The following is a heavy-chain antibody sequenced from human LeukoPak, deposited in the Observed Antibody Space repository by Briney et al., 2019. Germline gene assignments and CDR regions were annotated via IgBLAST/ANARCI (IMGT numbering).Heavy chain of an antibody. CDR2: IYYSGST. CDR1: GGSISSYH. V-gene: IGHV4-59*01. J-gene: IGHJ4*02. CDR3: ARAGSSWVRYFDY. D-gene: IGHD6-13*01. Sequence: SETLSLTCTVSGGSISSYHWSWIRQPPGKGPEWIGYIYYSGSTNYNPSLKSRVTISVDTSKNQFSLKLSSVTAADTAVYYCARAGSSWVRYFDYWGQGTLVTVSS.